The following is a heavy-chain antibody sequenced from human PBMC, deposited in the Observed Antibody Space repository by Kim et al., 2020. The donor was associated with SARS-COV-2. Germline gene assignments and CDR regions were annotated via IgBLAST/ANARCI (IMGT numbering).Heavy chain of an antibody. CDR3: ARDPPYNWNYKDYYYGMDV. CDR2: ISSSSSYI. CDR1: GFTFSSYS. Sequence: GGSLRLSCAASGFTFSSYSMNWVRQAPGKGLEWVSSISSSSSYIYYADSVKGRFTISRDNAKNSLYLQMNSLRAEDTAVYYCARDPPYNWNYKDYYYGMDVWGQGTTVTVSS. V-gene: IGHV3-21*01. J-gene: IGHJ6*02. D-gene: IGHD1-7*01.